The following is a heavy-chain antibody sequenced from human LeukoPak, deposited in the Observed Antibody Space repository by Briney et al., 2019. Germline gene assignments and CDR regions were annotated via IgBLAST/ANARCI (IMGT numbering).Heavy chain of an antibody. V-gene: IGHV4-34*01. CDR2: INHSGST. D-gene: IGHD6-13*01. J-gene: IGHJ6*02. Sequence: PSETLSLTCAVYGGSFSGYYWSWIRQPPGKGLEWIGEINHSGSTNYNPSLKSRVTISVDTSKNQFSLKLSPVTAADTAVYYCARGLASSSWYSLTYYYYYYGMDVWGQGTTVTVSS. CDR3: ARGLASSSWYSLTYYYYYYGMDV. CDR1: GGSFSGYY.